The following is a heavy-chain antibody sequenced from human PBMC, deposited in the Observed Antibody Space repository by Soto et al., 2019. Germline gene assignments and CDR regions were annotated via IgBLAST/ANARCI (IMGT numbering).Heavy chain of an antibody. CDR1: GFTFSNYA. V-gene: IGHV3-23*01. J-gene: IGHJ4*02. Sequence: PGGSLRLSCAASGFTFSNYAMSWVRQAPGKGLEWVSSVSASGTSAYYADSVKGRFTIYRDNSKNTLFVQMNRLRAEDTAVYYCARDRTTSDYYFDYWGQGTLVTVSS. D-gene: IGHD3-22*01. CDR2: VSASGTSA. CDR3: ARDRTTSDYYFDY.